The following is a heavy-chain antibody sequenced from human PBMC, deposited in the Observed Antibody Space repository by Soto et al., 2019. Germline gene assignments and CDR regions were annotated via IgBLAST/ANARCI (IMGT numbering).Heavy chain of an antibody. V-gene: IGHV1-18*01. CDR1: GYTFTSYS. J-gene: IGHJ4*02. CDR3: ARDAPPADY. CDR2: ISAYNGNT. Sequence: QVQLVQSGAEVKKPGASVKVSCKASGYTFTSYSISWVRQAPGQGLEWMGWISAYNGNTNYAQKLQGRVTMTTDTSRSTAYVEVRSLRPDDTAVYYGARDAPPADYWGQGTLVPVPS.